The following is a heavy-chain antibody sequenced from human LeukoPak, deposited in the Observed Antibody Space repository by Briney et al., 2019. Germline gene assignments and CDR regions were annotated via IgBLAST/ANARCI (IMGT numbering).Heavy chain of an antibody. D-gene: IGHD3-10*01. J-gene: IGHJ5*02. CDR1: GGSISSGSYY. V-gene: IGHV4-61*02. CDR3: ARGRPDGSGSYYKFDP. CDR2: MFASGST. Sequence: SETPTLTCTVSGGSISSGSYYWSWIRQPAGKGLEWIGCMFASGSTNYNPSLKSRVTISVDTSKNQFSLKLSSVTAADTAVYYCARGRPDGSGSYYKFDPWGQGTLVIVSS.